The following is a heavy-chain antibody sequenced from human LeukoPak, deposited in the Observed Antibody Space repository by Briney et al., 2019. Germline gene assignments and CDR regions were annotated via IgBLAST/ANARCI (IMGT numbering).Heavy chain of an antibody. J-gene: IGHJ5*02. CDR3: AKAPYGGTSGWFDP. CDR2: ISYDGSNR. D-gene: IGHD4-23*01. CDR1: GFTFSTFG. Sequence: GGALRLSCAAPGFTFSTFGIHRGRQAPGKGLEGGAGISYDGSNRYSLDSVKGRFTISRDNSKNTLYLQMNSLRPEDTAVYFCAKAPYGGTSGWFDPWGQGTLSPSPQ. V-gene: IGHV3-30*18.